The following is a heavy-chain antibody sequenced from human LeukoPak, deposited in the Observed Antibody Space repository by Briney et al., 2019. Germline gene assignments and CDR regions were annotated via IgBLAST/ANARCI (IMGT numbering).Heavy chain of an antibody. CDR2: INHSGST. V-gene: IGHV4-34*01. D-gene: IGHD2-2*01. Sequence: SETLSLTCAVYGGSFSGYYWSWIRQPPGKGLEWIGEINHSGSTNYNPSLKSRVTISVDTSKNQFSLKLSSVTAADTAVYYCASELYYCSSTSCYNNWFDPWGQGTLVTVSS. CDR1: GGSFSGYY. J-gene: IGHJ5*02. CDR3: ASELYYCSSTSCYNNWFDP.